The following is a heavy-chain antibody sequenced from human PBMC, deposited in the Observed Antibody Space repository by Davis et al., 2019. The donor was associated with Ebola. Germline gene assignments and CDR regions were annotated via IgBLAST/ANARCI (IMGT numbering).Heavy chain of an antibody. CDR3: ARHSKGYSSGWYDRLGYYYGMDV. D-gene: IGHD6-19*01. J-gene: IGHJ6*02. CDR2: IYYRGTT. CDR1: GGPISSNNYY. V-gene: IGHV4-39*01. Sequence: ESLKISCTVSGGPISSNNYYWGWIRQPPGKGLEWIGSIYYRGTTYYTPSLKSRVTISVDTSNNQFSLKLRSVTAAGTAVYYCARHSKGYSSGWYDRLGYYYGMDVWGQGTTVTVSS.